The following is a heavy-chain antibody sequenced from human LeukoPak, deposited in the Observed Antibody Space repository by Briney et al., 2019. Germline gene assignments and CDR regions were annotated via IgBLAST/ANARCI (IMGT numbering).Heavy chain of an antibody. CDR3: ARDWDAMNNCFDP. CDR1: GYTFTNYG. V-gene: IGHV1-18*01. CDR2: ISTNSDIT. J-gene: IGHJ5*02. Sequence: ASVKVSCKASGYTFTNYGISWVRQAPGQGLEWMGWISTNSDITPYAKTLKGRFTMNTDTATTTAYMALNNLTFDDTAVYYCARDWDAMNNCFDPWGQGTPVTVSS. D-gene: IGHD1-26*01.